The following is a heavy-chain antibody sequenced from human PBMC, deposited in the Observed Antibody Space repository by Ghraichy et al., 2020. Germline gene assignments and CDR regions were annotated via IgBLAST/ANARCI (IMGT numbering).Heavy chain of an antibody. D-gene: IGHD6-13*01. V-gene: IGHV6-1*01. Sequence: SQTLSLTCAISGDSVSSNSAAWNWIRQSPSRGLEWLGRTYYRSKWYNDYAVSVKSRITINPDTSKNQFSLQLNSVTPEDTAVYYCARVNEIKQLGYYYYYMDVWGKGTTVTVSS. J-gene: IGHJ6*03. CDR1: GDSVSSNSAA. CDR3: ARVNEIKQLGYYYYYMDV. CDR2: TYYRSKWYN.